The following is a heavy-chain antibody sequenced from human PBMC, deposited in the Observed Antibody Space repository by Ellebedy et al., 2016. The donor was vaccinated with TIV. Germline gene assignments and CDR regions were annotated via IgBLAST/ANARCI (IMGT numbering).Heavy chain of an antibody. CDR1: GFTFGRYG. D-gene: IGHD6-25*01. V-gene: IGHV3-33*01. Sequence: GESLKISCAASGFTFGRYGMHWVRQAPGKGLEWVAAIWYDGSNRYYADSVKGRFTISRDNSNNTLYLHMNSLRAEDTAVYYCARDPPRLPPYYFDMWGPGTLVTVSS. CDR3: ARDPPRLPPYYFDM. CDR2: IWYDGSNR. J-gene: IGHJ4*02.